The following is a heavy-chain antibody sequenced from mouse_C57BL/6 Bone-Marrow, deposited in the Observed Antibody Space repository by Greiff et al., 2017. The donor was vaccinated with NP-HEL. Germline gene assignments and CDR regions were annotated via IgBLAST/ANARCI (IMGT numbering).Heavy chain of an antibody. CDR3: ARDRIDSVAY. Sequence: EVMLVESGGGLVKPGGSLKLSCAASGFTFSSYAMSWVRQTPEKRLEWVATISDGGSYTYYPDNVKGRFTISRDNAKNNLYLQMSQLKSEDTAIYYCARDRIDSVAYGGQGTLVTVSA. J-gene: IGHJ3*01. V-gene: IGHV5-4*01. D-gene: IGHD6-1*01. CDR1: GFTFSSYA. CDR2: ISDGGSYT.